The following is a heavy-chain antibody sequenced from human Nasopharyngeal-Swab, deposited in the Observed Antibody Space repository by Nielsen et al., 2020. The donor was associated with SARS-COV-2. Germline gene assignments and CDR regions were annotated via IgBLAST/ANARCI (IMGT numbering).Heavy chain of an antibody. J-gene: IGHJ6*03. Sequence: ASVKVSCKASGYTFTSYDINWVRQATGQGLEWMGWMNPNSGNTGYAQKLQGRVTMTRNTSISTAYMELSSLRSEDTAVYYCARLSNYDFWSGYYAYMDVWGKGTTVTVSS. CDR1: GYTFTSYD. V-gene: IGHV1-8*01. D-gene: IGHD3-3*01. CDR2: MNPNSGNT. CDR3: ARLSNYDFWSGYYAYMDV.